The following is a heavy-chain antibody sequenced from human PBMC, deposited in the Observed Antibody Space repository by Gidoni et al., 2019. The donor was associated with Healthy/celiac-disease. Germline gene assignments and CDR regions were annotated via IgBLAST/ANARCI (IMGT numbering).Heavy chain of an antibody. D-gene: IGHD6-13*01. CDR1: GFTFSSYG. CDR3: AKDVGGLAAAGIFDY. CDR2: ISYDGSNK. V-gene: IGHV3-30*18. J-gene: IGHJ4*02. Sequence: QVQLVESGGGVVQPGRSLRLSCAASGFTFSSYGMHWVRQAPGKGLEWVAVISYDGSNKYYADSVKGRFTISRDNSKNTLYLQMNSLRAEDTAVYYCAKDVGGLAAAGIFDYWGQGTLVTVSS.